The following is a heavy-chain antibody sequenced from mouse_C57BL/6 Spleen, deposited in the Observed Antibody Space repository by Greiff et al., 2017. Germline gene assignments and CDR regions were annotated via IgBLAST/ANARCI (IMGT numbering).Heavy chain of an antibody. CDR2: INPNYGTT. CDR3: AYRLYGSSYGDAY. V-gene: IGHV1-39*01. CDR1: GYSFTDYN. J-gene: IGHJ3*01. Sequence: VQLQQSGPELVKPGASVKISCKASGYSFTDYNMNWVKQSNGKSLEWIGVINPNYGTTSYNQKFKGKATLTVDQSSSTAYMQLNSLTSEDSAVYYGAYRLYGSSYGDAYWGQGTLVTVSA. D-gene: IGHD1-1*01.